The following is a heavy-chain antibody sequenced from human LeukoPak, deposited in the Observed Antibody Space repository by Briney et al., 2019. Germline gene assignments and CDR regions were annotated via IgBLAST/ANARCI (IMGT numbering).Heavy chain of an antibody. CDR2: IKSKTDGGTT. Sequence: GGSLRLSCAASGFTFSNAWMSWVRQAPGKGLEWVGRIKSKTDGGTTDYAAPVKGRFTISRDDSKNTLYLQMNSLKTEDTAVYYCTTERQLLWFGELLTSYFDYWGQGTLVTVSS. CDR3: TTERQLLWFGELLTSYFDY. CDR1: GFTFSNAW. J-gene: IGHJ4*02. V-gene: IGHV3-15*01. D-gene: IGHD3-10*01.